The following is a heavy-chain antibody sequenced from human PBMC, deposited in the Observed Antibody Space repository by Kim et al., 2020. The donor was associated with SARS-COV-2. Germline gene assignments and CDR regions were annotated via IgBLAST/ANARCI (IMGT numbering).Heavy chain of an antibody. CDR2: IYYSGST. D-gene: IGHD6-13*01. Sequence: SETLSLTCSVSGGSISSSSYYWGWIRQPPGKGLEWIGSIYYSGSTYYNPSLKSRVIISVDTSKNQFSLKLSSVTAADTAVYYCASPGYSSSWYVFDYWGQGTLVTVSS. V-gene: IGHV4-39*01. CDR3: ASPGYSSSWYVFDY. J-gene: IGHJ4*02. CDR1: GGSISSSSYY.